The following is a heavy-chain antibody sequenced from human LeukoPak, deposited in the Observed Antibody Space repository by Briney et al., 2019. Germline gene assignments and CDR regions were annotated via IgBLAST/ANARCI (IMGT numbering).Heavy chain of an antibody. J-gene: IGHJ4*02. CDR2: INHSGST. CDR3: ASSYVSYYFDY. D-gene: IGHD3-16*01. CDR1: GGSFSGYY. V-gene: IGHV4-34*01. Sequence: SETLSLTCAVYGGSFSGYYWSWIRQPPGKGLEWIGEINHSGSTYYNPSLKSRVTISVDTSKNQFSLKLSSVTAADTAVYYCASSYVSYYFDYWGQGTLVTVSS.